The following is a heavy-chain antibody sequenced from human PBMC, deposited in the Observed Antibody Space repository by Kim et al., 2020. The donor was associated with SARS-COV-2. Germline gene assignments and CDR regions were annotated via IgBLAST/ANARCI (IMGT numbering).Heavy chain of an antibody. CDR1: GFTFSSYA. CDR3: AKAIYRVVVPAAMPADY. D-gene: IGHD2-2*01. V-gene: IGHV3-23*01. J-gene: IGHJ4*02. CDR2: ISGSGGST. Sequence: GGSLRLSCAASGFTFSSYAMSWVRQAPGKGLEWVSAISGSGGSTYYADSVKGRFTIPRDNSRNTLYLQMNSLRAEDTAVYYCAKAIYRVVVPAAMPADYWGQGTLVTVSS.